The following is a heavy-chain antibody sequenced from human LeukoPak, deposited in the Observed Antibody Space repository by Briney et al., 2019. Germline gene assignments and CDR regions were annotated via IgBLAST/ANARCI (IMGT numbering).Heavy chain of an antibody. CDR1: GFTFSDYY. CDR2: IYGGGNI. V-gene: IGHV3-53*01. D-gene: IGHD3-22*01. Sequence: GGSLRLSCAASGFTFSDYYMSWIRQAPGKGLEWVSVIYGGGNIYYADSVKGRFTISRDNSKNTLYLQMNGLRAEDTAIYYCVKDFPNYYDSSGFYYHAFDIWGQGTMVTVSS. J-gene: IGHJ3*02. CDR3: VKDFPNYYDSSGFYYHAFDI.